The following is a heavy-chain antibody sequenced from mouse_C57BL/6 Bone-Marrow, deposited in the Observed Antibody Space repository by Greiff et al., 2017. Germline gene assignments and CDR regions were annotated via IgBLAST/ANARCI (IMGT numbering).Heavy chain of an antibody. J-gene: IGHJ4*01. V-gene: IGHV1-26*01. CDR3: ASYGSSYEAMDY. Sequence: EVQLQQSGPELVKPGASVKISCKASGYTFTDYYMNWVKQSHGKSLEWTGDINPNNGGTSYNQKFKGKATLTVDKSSSTAYMELRSLTSEDSAVYYCASYGSSYEAMDYWGQGTSVTVSS. CDR1: GYTFTDYY. CDR2: INPNNGGT. D-gene: IGHD1-1*01.